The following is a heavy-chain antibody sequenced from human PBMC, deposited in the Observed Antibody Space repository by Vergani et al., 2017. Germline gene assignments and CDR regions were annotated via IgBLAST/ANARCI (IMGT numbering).Heavy chain of an antibody. V-gene: IGHV4-31*03. CDR2: IYYSGST. J-gene: IGHJ4*02. Sequence: QVQLQESGPGLVKPSQTLSLTCTVSGGSISSGGYYWSWIRQHPGKGLEWIGYIYYSGSTYYNPSLKSRVTISVDTSKNQFSLKLSSVTAADTAVYYCARVPANNWNYVVFNRYCEYWGQGTLVTVSS. D-gene: IGHD1-7*01. CDR1: GGSISSGGYY. CDR3: ARVPANNWNYVVFNRYCEY.